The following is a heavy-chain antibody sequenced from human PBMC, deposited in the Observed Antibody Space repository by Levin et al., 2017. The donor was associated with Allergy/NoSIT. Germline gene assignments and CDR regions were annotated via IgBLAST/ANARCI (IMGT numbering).Heavy chain of an antibody. J-gene: IGHJ3*01. CDR3: TRDTGGFAFDL. CDR2: ITESGRT. CDR1: GGAISIFY. V-gene: IGHV4-59*01. D-gene: IGHD1-1*01. Sequence: SETLSLTCTLSGGAISIFYWNWIRQPPGKGLEWLGYITESGRTSYNPSLKSRLTVSLDTSKNQFSLHLSSMTAADTALYYCTRDTGGFAFDLWGQGTLVTVSS.